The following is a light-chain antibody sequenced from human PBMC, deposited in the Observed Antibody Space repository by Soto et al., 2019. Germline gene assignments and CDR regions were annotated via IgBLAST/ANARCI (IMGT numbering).Light chain of an antibody. CDR2: GNS. CDR3: QSYDSSLYV. J-gene: IGLJ1*01. CDR1: SSNIGAGYD. V-gene: IGLV1-40*01. Sequence: QAVVTQPPSVSGAPGQRVTISCTGSSSNIGAGYDVHWYQQLPGTAPKLLIYGNSNRPSGVPDRFSGSKSGTSASLAITGLQAEDEADYYCQSYDSSLYVFGTGIKLTVL.